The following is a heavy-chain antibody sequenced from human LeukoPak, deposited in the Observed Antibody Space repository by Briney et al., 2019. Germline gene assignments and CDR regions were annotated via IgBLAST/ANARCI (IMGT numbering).Heavy chain of an antibody. J-gene: IGHJ4*02. CDR3: ARRSIPDFWSGRSMNYFDY. CDR2: ISSSSSYI. Sequence: GGSLRLSLAASGFTFSSYSMNWVRQAPGKGLEWVSSISSSSSYIYYADSVKGRFTISRDNAKNSLYLQMNSLRAEDTAVYYCARRSIPDFWSGRSMNYFDYWGQGTLVTVSS. CDR1: GFTFSSYS. V-gene: IGHV3-21*01. D-gene: IGHD3-3*01.